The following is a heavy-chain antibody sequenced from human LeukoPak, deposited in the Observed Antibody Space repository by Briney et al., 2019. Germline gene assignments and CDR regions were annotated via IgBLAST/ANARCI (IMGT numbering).Heavy chain of an antibody. J-gene: IGHJ4*02. CDR3: ARGYSATYRIDY. CDR2: INCDGTNT. D-gene: IGHD1-26*01. Sequence: GGSLRLSCVASGFTCSSYWLHWVRQTPGKGLVWVSRINCDGTNTTYADSVKGRFTISRDNAKNTLNLQMNSLRVEDTAIYYCARGYSATYRIDYWGQGTLVTVSS. V-gene: IGHV3-74*01. CDR1: GFTCSSYW.